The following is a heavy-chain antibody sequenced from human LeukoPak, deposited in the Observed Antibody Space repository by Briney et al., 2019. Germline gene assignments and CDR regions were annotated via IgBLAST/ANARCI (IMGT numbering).Heavy chain of an antibody. CDR2: IYQSGST. V-gene: IGHV4-4*02. Sequence: SETLSLTCAVSGGSIGSRNWWSWVRQPPGKGLQWIGEIYQSGSTIYNPSLRSRVTMSVDRSKNQFSLKLSSVTAADTAVYYCARHKVLKNGSGSFTRWWAFDIWGQGTMVTVSS. J-gene: IGHJ3*02. CDR3: ARHKVLKNGSGSFTRWWAFDI. D-gene: IGHD3-10*01. CDR1: GGSIGSRNW.